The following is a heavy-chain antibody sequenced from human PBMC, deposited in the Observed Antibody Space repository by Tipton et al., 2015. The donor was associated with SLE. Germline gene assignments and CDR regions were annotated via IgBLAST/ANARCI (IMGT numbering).Heavy chain of an antibody. Sequence: TLSLTCTVSGGSISSGSYYWSWIRQPAGKGLEWIGRIYTSGSTNYNPSLKSRVTISVDTSKNQFSLKLSSVTAADTAVYYCASGSGSYPLAEDAFDIWGQGTMVTVSS. V-gene: IGHV4-61*02. J-gene: IGHJ3*02. D-gene: IGHD1-26*01. CDR1: GGSISSGSYY. CDR3: ASGSGSYPLAEDAFDI. CDR2: IYTSGST.